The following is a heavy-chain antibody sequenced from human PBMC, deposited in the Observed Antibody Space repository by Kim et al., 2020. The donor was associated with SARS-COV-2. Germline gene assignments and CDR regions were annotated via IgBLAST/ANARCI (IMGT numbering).Heavy chain of an antibody. J-gene: IGHJ4*02. CDR1: GYTFTSYD. Sequence: ASVKVSCKASGYTFTSYDINWLRQATGQGLEWMGWMNPNSGNTGYAQKFQGRVTMTRNTSISTAYMELSSLRSEDTAVYYCARVEVSYLRPDYYFDYWGQGTLVTVSS. V-gene: IGHV1-8*01. D-gene: IGHD1-26*01. CDR3: ARVEVSYLRPDYYFDY. CDR2: MNPNSGNT.